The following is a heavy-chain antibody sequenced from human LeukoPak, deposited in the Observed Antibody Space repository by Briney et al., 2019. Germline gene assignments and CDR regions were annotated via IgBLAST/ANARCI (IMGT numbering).Heavy chain of an antibody. J-gene: IGHJ6*04. V-gene: IGHV3-48*03. Sequence: GGSLRLSCAASGFTFSSYESNWVRQAPGKGLEGVSYISSSGSTIYYADSVKGRFTISRGHAKNSLYLQMNSLSAEDTAVYYCAELGITMIGGVWGKGTTVTISS. CDR1: GFTFSSYE. CDR2: ISSSGSTI. CDR3: AELGITMIGGV. D-gene: IGHD3-10*02.